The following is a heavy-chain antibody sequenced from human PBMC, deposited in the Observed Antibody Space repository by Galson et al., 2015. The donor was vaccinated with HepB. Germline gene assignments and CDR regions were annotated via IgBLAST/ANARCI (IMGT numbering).Heavy chain of an antibody. D-gene: IGHD6-13*01. J-gene: IGHJ4*02. CDR2: ISGSGGST. V-gene: IGHV3-23*01. Sequence: SLRLSCAASGFTFSSYAMTWVRQAPGEGLEWVSAISGSGGSTFYTDSLKGRFTISRDNSKNMLYLQMNSLRVEDTAVYYCAKGTYGSSWDFDFWGQGALVTVSS. CDR3: AKGTYGSSWDFDF. CDR1: GFTFSSYA.